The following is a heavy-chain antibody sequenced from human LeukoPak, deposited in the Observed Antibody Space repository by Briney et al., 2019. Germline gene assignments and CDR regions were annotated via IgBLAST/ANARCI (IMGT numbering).Heavy chain of an antibody. Sequence: QPGGSPRLSCAASGFTFSSFWMHWVRQVPGKGLVWVSGLNSDGSTTGYADSVRGRFTISRDNAKSTLYLQMNSLRAEDTAVYYCARGGYGAHMGWGQGTLVTVSS. CDR3: ARGGYGAHMG. CDR1: GFTFSSFW. J-gene: IGHJ4*02. CDR2: LNSDGSTT. D-gene: IGHD4-17*01. V-gene: IGHV3-74*01.